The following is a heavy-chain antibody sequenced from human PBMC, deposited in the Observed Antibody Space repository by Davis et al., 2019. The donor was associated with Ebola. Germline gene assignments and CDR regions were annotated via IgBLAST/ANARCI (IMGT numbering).Heavy chain of an antibody. CDR3: TIAARRGDFDY. D-gene: IGHD6-6*01. Sequence: AASVKVSCKASGGTFGSYAISWVRQAPGQGLEWMGGIIPIFGTANYAQKFQGRVTITADESTSTAYMELSSLRSEDTAVYYCTIAARRGDFDYWGQGTLVTVSS. CDR2: IIPIFGTA. V-gene: IGHV1-69*13. CDR1: GGTFGSYA. J-gene: IGHJ4*02.